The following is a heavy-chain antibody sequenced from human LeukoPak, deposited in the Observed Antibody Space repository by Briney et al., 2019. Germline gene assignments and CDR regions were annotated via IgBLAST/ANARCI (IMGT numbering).Heavy chain of an antibody. J-gene: IGHJ3*02. CDR1: GGSISSGSYY. CDR2: IYTSGST. Sequence: SQTLSLTCTVSGGSISSGSYYWSWIRQPAGKGLEWIGRIYTSGSTNYNPSLKSRVTISVDTSKNQFSLKLSSVTAADTAVYYCARGRQRDGYNSDAFDTWGQGTMVTVSS. CDR3: ARGRQRDGYNSDAFDT. V-gene: IGHV4-61*02. D-gene: IGHD5-24*01.